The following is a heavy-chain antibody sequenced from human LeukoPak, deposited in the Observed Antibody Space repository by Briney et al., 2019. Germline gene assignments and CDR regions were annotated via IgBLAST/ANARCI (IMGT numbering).Heavy chain of an antibody. CDR1: GGSISSGGYY. Sequence: PSETLSLTCTVSGGSISSGGYYWSWIRQHPGKGLEWIGYIYYSGSTYYNPSLQSRVTISVDTSKNQFSLKLSSVTAADTAVYYCARWDYDILTGYYLFDYWGQGTLVTVSS. CDR2: IYYSGST. CDR3: ARWDYDILTGYYLFDY. V-gene: IGHV4-31*03. J-gene: IGHJ4*02. D-gene: IGHD3-9*01.